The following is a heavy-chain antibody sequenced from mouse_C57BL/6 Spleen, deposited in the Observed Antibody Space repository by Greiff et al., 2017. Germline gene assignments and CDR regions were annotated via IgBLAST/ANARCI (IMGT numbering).Heavy chain of an antibody. D-gene: IGHD4-1*01. CDR2: ISYDGSN. CDR1: GYSITSGYY. V-gene: IGHV3-6*01. J-gene: IGHJ1*03. Sequence: VQLQQSGPGLVKPSQSLSLTCSVTGYSITSGYYWNWIRQFPGNKLEWMGYISYDGSNNYNPSLKNRISITRDTSKNQFFLKLNSVTTEDTATYYCALWDWYFDVWGTGTTVTVSS. CDR3: ALWDWYFDV.